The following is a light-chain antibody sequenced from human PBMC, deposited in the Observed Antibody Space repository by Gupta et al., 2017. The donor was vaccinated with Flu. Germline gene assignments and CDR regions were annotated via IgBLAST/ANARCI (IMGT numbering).Light chain of an antibody. CDR3: QQYNSYWT. V-gene: IGKV1-5*03. CDR2: KAS. J-gene: IGKJ1*01. CDR1: QSISSW. Sequence: DIQMTQSPSTLSASVGDRVTITCRASQSISSWLAWYQQKPGKAPKRLIYKASSLESGVPSRFSGSGSGTEFTLTISSLQPDDFATYYCQQYNSYWTSGQGTKVEIK.